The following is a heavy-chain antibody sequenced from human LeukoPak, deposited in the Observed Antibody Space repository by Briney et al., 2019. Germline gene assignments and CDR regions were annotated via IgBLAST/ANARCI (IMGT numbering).Heavy chain of an antibody. CDR1: GLTFSNYA. Sequence: PGGSLRLSCEAAGLTFSNYAINWGRQAPGKGLEWVSGISGSGVITNYADFVKGRFTISRENSRNTLYLQMNSLRPGLTKIYYCANLPGHCSAGSCEGGGQGTLVTVSS. J-gene: IGHJ4*02. CDR3: ANLPGHCSAGSCEG. CDR2: ISGSGVIT. D-gene: IGHD2-15*01. V-gene: IGHV3-23*01.